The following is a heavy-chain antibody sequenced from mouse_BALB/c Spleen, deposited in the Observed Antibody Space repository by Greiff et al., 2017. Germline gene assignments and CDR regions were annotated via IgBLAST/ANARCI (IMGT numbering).Heavy chain of an antibody. CDR2: INPSTGYT. J-gene: IGHJ4*01. V-gene: IGHV1-7*01. CDR3: ARERGIYAMDY. Sequence: VQLQQSGAELAKPGASVKMSCKASGYTFTSYWMHWVKQRPGQGLEWIGYINPSTGYTEYNQKFKDKATLTADKSSSTAYMQLSSLTSEDSAVYYCARERGIYAMDYWGQGTSVTVSS. CDR1: GYTFTSYW.